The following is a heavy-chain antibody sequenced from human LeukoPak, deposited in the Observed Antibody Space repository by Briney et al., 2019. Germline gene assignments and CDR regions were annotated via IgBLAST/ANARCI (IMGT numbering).Heavy chain of an antibody. J-gene: IGHJ3*02. CDR2: FDPEDGET. V-gene: IGHV1-24*01. CDR3: ATQLRWLQPWGAFDI. D-gene: IGHD5-24*01. Sequence: ASVKVSCKVSGYTLTELSMHWVRQAPGEGLEWMGGFDPEDGETIYAQKFQGRVTMTEDTSTDTAYMELSSLRSEDTAVYYCATQLRWLQPWGAFDIWGQGTMVTVSS. CDR1: GYTLTELS.